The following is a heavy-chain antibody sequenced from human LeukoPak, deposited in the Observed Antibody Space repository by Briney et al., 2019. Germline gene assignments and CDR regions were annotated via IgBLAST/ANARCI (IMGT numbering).Heavy chain of an antibody. CDR3: ARETASYSYGFD. CDR2: IYSGGST. Sequence: GGSLRLSCAASGFTVSSNYMSCVRQAPGKGLEWVSVIYSGGSTYYADSVKGRFTISRDNSKNTLYLQMNSLRAEDTAVYYCARETASYSYGFDWGQGTLVTVSS. J-gene: IGHJ4*02. CDR1: GFTVSSNY. V-gene: IGHV3-53*01. D-gene: IGHD5-18*01.